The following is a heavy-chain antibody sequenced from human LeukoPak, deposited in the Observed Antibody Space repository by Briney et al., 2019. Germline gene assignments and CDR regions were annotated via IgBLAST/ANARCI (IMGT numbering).Heavy chain of an antibody. J-gene: IGHJ6*03. D-gene: IGHD1-1*01. Sequence: PSETLSLTCTVSGGSISSSSYYWGWIRQPPGKGLEWIGSIYYSGSTYYNPSLKSRVTISVDTSKNQFSLKLSSVTAADTAVYYCARSWKYYYYYYMDVWGKGTTVTVSS. V-gene: IGHV4-39*07. CDR2: IYYSGST. CDR1: GGSISSSSYY. CDR3: ARSWKYYYYYYMDV.